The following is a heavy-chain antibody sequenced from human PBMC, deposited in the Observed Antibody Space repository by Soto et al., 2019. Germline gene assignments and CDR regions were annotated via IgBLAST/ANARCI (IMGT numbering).Heavy chain of an antibody. D-gene: IGHD3-10*01. CDR1: GFSFRTYG. Sequence: GGSLRLSCAVSGFSFRTYGFHWVRQPPGKGLEWVAVISPKGHSDSVRGRFTISRDNVNDTLYLQMNNLRAEDSGLYYCTRGPRPISTGTGAYWGQGTQVTVSS. CDR3: TRGPRPISTGTGAY. V-gene: IGHV3-33*01. J-gene: IGHJ4*02. CDR2: ISPK.